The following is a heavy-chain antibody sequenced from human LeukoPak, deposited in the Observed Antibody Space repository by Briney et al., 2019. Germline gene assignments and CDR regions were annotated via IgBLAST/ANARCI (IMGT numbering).Heavy chain of an antibody. D-gene: IGHD2-15*01. J-gene: IGHJ3*02. Sequence: GASVEVSCKASGYTFTGYYMHWVRQAPGQGLEWMGWINPNSGGTNYAQKFQGWVTMTRDTSISTAYMELSRLRSDDTAVYYCAREMGYGYCSGGSCYSESAFDIWGQGTMVTVSS. CDR2: INPNSGGT. V-gene: IGHV1-2*04. CDR1: GYTFTGYY. CDR3: AREMGYGYCSGGSCYSESAFDI.